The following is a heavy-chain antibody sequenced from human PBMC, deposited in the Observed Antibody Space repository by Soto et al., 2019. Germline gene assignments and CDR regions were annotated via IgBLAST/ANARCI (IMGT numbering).Heavy chain of an antibody. CDR3: TRPPIPAAPVDDY. V-gene: IGHV3-72*01. CDR1: GFTFSDHY. Sequence: GGSLRLSCAASGFTFSDHYIDWVRQAPGKGLEWVGRSRSKAQGYSISYAASVKGRFTISRDDSKKSLYLQMNSLISEDTAVYYCTRPPIPAAPVDDYRGQGTLVIVSS. J-gene: IGHJ4*02. D-gene: IGHD6-13*01. CDR2: SRSKAQGYSI.